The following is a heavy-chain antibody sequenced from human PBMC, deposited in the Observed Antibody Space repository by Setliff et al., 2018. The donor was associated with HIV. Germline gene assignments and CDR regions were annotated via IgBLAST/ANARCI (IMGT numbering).Heavy chain of an antibody. D-gene: IGHD2-21*02. Sequence: PSETLSLTCAVSGYSISTAYYWGWIRQPPGKGLEWIGELNYDGVTNHNPSLRSRVTISVDTSRKQWSLRLNSVTAADTAVYYCATTYCRGADCPQMYDYWGQGTLVTVSS. J-gene: IGHJ4*02. CDR2: LNYDGVT. V-gene: IGHV4-38-2*01. CDR3: ATTYCRGADCPQMYDY. CDR1: GYSISTAYY.